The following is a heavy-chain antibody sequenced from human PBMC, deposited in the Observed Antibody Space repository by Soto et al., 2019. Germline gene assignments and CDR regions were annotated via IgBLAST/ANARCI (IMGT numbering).Heavy chain of an antibody. Sequence: QITLKESGPALVKPTQTLTLTCSFSGFSLSTSGVGVGWVRQAPGKALEWLTLFYWDDDRRYNPSLKNRLTFAKDTSRNQVVLTMTNMDPVDTATYYCAHGSSIVGAPAFDYWGQGILVNVSS. CDR3: AHGSSIVGAPAFDY. J-gene: IGHJ4*02. CDR1: GFSLSTSGVG. D-gene: IGHD1-26*01. V-gene: IGHV2-5*02. CDR2: FYWDDDR.